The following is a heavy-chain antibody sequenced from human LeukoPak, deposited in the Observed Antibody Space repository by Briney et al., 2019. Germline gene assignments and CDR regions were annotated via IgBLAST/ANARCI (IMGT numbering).Heavy chain of an antibody. J-gene: IGHJ6*02. D-gene: IGHD6-13*01. CDR1: GYTFTGYY. CDR2: INPNSGGP. V-gene: IGHV1-2*02. Sequence: ASVKVSCKASGYTFTGYYIHWVRQAPGQGLEWMGWINPNSGGPNYAQKFQGRVTMTRDTSISTAYMEMSRLRSDDTAVYYCAIRYIAAAGTENYGMDVWGQGTTVTVSS. CDR3: AIRYIAAAGTENYGMDV.